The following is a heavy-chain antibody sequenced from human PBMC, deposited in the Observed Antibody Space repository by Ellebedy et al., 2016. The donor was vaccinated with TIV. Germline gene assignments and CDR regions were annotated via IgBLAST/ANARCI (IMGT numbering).Heavy chain of an antibody. CDR1: GDSISSRTYY. J-gene: IGHJ4*02. V-gene: IGHV4-39*01. CDR2: IYSRGST. CDR3: ARKGLRVRGVIMFDH. Sequence: MPSETLSLTCTVTGDSISSRTYYWAWIRQSPGKGLEWIGSIYSRGSTYDNPSLERRVTMFVDTSKNQFSLELTSVTAADTAVYYCARKGLRVRGVIMFDHWGQGALVTASS. D-gene: IGHD3-10*01.